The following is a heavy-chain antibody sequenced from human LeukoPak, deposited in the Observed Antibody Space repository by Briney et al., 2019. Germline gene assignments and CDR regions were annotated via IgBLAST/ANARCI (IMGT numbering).Heavy chain of an antibody. CDR2: INPSGGST. V-gene: IGHV1-46*01. CDR1: GYTFTGYY. J-gene: IGHJ4*02. CDR3: ARFSYGFLH. D-gene: IGHD5-18*01. Sequence: GASVTVSCKASGYTFTGYYIHWVRQAPGQGLEWMGIINPSGGSTSYAQKFQDRVTMTRDTSTSTVYMELSSLRSEDTAVYYCARFSYGFLHWGQGTLVTVSS.